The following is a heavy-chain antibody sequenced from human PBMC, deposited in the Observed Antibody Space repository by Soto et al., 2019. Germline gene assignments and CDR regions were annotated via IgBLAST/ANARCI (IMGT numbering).Heavy chain of an antibody. D-gene: IGHD3-10*01. Sequence: ASVKVSCKASGYSFTSYSIYWVRQAPGQGLEWMGWMNPNSGGTNYAQKFQGWVTMTRDTSISTAYMELSRLRSDDTAVYYCARVRITMVRGVNYYYGMDVWGQGTTVTVSS. V-gene: IGHV1-2*04. J-gene: IGHJ6*02. CDR2: MNPNSGGT. CDR3: ARVRITMVRGVNYYYGMDV. CDR1: GYSFTSYS.